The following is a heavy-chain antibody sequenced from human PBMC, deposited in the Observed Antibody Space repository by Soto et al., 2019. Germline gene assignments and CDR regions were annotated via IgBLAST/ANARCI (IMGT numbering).Heavy chain of an antibody. CDR2: ISYDGSNK. Sequence: GGSLRLSCAASGFTFSSYGMHWVRQAPGKGLEWVAVISYDGSNKYYADSVKGRFTISRDNSKNTLYLQMNSLRAEETAVYYCAKVPTYYYDSSGYRSDACEIRGQGTMVTVSS. J-gene: IGHJ3*02. CDR1: GFTFSSYG. D-gene: IGHD3-22*01. CDR3: AKVPTYYYDSSGYRSDACEI. V-gene: IGHV3-30*18.